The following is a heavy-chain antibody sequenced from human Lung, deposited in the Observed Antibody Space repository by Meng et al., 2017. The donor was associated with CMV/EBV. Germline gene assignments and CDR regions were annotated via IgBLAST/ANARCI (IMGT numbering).Heavy chain of an antibody. CDR3: ARGAPYYCSGGSCYSQPFDY. J-gene: IGHJ4*02. V-gene: IGHV3-74*01. CDR1: YW. D-gene: IGHD2-15*01. CDR2: NAADGSRT. Sequence: YWMTWVRRAPGKGLVWVSRNAADGSRTNYADSVKGRITISRDNAQDTLYLHMNSLRAEDSAVYYCARGAPYYCSGGSCYSQPFDYWGQGTLVTVSS.